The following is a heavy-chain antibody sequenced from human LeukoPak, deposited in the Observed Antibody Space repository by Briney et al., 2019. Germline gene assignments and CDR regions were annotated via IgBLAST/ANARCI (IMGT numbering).Heavy chain of an antibody. V-gene: IGHV5-10-1*01. J-gene: IGHJ4*02. CDR2: IDPSDSYT. D-gene: IGHD3-10*01. Sequence: GESLKISCRGSGYSLTNYWISWVRQMPGKGLEWMGRIDPSDSYTNYSPSFQGHVTISADKSIRTAYLQWSSLKASDTAMYYCARHSYYGSGSPLDYWGQGTLVTVSS. CDR3: ARHSYYGSGSPLDY. CDR1: GYSLTNYW.